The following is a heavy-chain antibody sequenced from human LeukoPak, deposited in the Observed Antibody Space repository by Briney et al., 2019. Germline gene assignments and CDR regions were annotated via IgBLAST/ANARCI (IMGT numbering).Heavy chain of an antibody. CDR2: VSSSGFST. J-gene: IGHJ4*02. V-gene: IGHV3-23*01. Sequence: GGSLRLSCAVSGFTFNEYVMSWVRQAPGGGLEWVSAVSSSGFSTYYADSVKGRFTISRDNFKNTLYLQLNSLRGEDAAVYYCAKEADLIVVVPATTDYWGQGTLVTVSS. CDR1: GFTFNEYV. CDR3: AKEADLIVVVPATTDY. D-gene: IGHD2-2*01.